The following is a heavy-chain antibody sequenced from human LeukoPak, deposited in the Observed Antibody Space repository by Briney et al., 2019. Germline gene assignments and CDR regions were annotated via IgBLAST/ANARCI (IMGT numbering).Heavy chain of an antibody. CDR2: IYSGGNT. CDR3: ARGAAVAGTGEVDN. J-gene: IGHJ4*02. CDR1: GFTVRSNY. Sequence: QPGGSLRLSCAASGFTVRSNYMSWVRQAPGKGLEWVSGIYSGGNTYYADSVKGRFTISRDNSKNTLYLQMNSLRAEDTAVYYCARGAAVAGTGEVDNWGQGTLVTVSS. D-gene: IGHD6-19*01. V-gene: IGHV3-66*01.